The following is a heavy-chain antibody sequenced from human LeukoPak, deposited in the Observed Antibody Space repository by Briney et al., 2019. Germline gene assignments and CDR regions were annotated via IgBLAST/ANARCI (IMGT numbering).Heavy chain of an antibody. Sequence: KSGESLKISRKGSGYSFHCYWIGWVRQIPGKGLEWMGIIHPGDSDTRYSPSFQGQVTMSADKSISTAYLQWSSLKASDTAMYYCAKRGYCGSTSCYRHFDYWGQGTLVTVSS. CDR3: AKRGYCGSTSCYRHFDY. D-gene: IGHD2-2*02. CDR2: IHPGDSDT. CDR1: GYSFHCYW. J-gene: IGHJ4*02. V-gene: IGHV5-51*01.